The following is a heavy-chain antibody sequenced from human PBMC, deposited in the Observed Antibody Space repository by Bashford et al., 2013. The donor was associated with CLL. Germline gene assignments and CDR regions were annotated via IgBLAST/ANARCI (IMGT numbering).Heavy chain of an antibody. D-gene: IGHD1-26*01. CDR3: ARASGSRPKTLFDS. J-gene: IGHJ4*02. V-gene: IGHV4-30-4*01. CDR1: DVSISSGDDC. Sequence: SETLSLTCTVSDVSISSGDDCWSWVRQPPGKGLEWIGNTYSIGHPYYNPSLRSRVFISVDTSKNQFSLELSSVTAADTAVYYCARASGSRPKTLFDSWGQGKLVTVSS. CDR2: TYSIGHP.